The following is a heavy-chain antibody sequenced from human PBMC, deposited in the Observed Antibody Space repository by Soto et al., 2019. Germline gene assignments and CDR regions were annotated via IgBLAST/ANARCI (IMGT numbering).Heavy chain of an antibody. Sequence: QVQLVQSGAELKKPGSSVKVSCEASGGTFNSHTIIAWVRQAPGQGPEWMGRIIPTLDIVDYEQKFQDRVTITADRPTNTAFIELRSLVSEETAVYFCARDERGYNYVSDYGLDVWGQGTTVTVS. V-gene: IGHV1-69*08. CDR1: GGTFNSHT. J-gene: IGHJ6*02. D-gene: IGHD5-18*01. CDR2: IIPTLDIV. CDR3: ARDERGYNYVSDYGLDV.